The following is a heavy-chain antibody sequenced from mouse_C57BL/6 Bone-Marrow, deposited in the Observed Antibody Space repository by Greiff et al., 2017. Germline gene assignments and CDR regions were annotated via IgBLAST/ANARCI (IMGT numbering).Heavy chain of an antibody. V-gene: IGHV5-15*01. CDR3: ARRHYSNYVGAMDY. CDR1: GFTFSDYG. J-gene: IGHJ4*01. CDR2: ISNLAYSI. Sequence: EVQGVESGGGLVQPGGSLKLSCAASGFTFSDYGMAWVRQAPRKGPEWVAFISNLAYSIYYADTVTGRFTISSENAKNTLYLEMSSLRSEDTAMYYCARRHYSNYVGAMDYWGQGTSVTVSS. D-gene: IGHD2-5*01.